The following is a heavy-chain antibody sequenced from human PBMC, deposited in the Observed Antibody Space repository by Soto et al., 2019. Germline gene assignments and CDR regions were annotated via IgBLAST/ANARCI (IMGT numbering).Heavy chain of an antibody. D-gene: IGHD3-3*01. V-gene: IGHV3-15*07. CDR2: IKSKTDGGTT. J-gene: IGHJ6*02. CDR3: TRQKFGVVPYSPEPYYYSGMDV. CDR1: GFTFSNAW. Sequence: GGSLRLSCAASGFTFSNAWMNWVRQAPGKGLEWVGRIKSKTDGGTTDYAAHVKGRFTISRDDSKNTLYLQMNSVKTEDTAVYYCTRQKFGVVPYSPEPYYYSGMDVWGPGTPVSVSS.